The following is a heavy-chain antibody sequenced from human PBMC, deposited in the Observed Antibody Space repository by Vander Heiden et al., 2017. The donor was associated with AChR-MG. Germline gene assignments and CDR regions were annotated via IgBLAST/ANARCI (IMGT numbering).Heavy chain of an antibody. J-gene: IGHJ6*02. CDR3: ARKRGWELPPGYYYGMDV. CDR1: GGTFSSYA. Sequence: QVQLVQSGAEVKKPGSSVKVSCKASGGTFSSYAISWVRQAPGQGLEWMGGIIPIFGTANYAQKFQGRVTITADESTSTAYMELSSRRSEDTAVYYCARKRGWELPPGYYYGMDVWGQGTTVTVSS. V-gene: IGHV1-69*01. CDR2: IIPIFGTA. D-gene: IGHD1-26*01.